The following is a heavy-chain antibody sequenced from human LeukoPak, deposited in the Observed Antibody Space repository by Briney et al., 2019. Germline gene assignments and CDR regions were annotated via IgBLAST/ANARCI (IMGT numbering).Heavy chain of an antibody. J-gene: IGHJ4*02. D-gene: IGHD1-26*01. CDR2: ISRGGNTI. CDR3: ARDPSGSYYSTFDY. CDR1: GFTFSVYE. V-gene: IGHV3-48*03. Sequence: GGSLRLSCAASGFTFSVYEMNWVRQAPGKGLEWVSYISRGGNTIYYADSVKGRFTISRDNAKNSLYLQMNSLRAEDTAVYYCARDPSGSYYSTFDYWGQGTLVAVSS.